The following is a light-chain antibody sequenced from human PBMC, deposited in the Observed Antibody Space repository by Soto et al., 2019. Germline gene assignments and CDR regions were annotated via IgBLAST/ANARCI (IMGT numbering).Light chain of an antibody. CDR1: QSVSSY. J-gene: IGKJ5*01. V-gene: IGKV3-11*01. CDR2: DAS. CDR3: QQRSNWPIT. Sequence: EIVLTQSPATLSLSPGERATLSCRACQSVSSYLAWYQQKPGQAPRLHIYDASNRATGIPARFSGSGSGTDFTLTISSLEPEDFAVYYCQQRSNWPITFGQGTRLEIK.